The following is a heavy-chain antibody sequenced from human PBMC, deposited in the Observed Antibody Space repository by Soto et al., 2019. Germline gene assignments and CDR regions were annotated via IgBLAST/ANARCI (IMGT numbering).Heavy chain of an antibody. Sequence: VQLQASGPGLVTPPETLSLTCTVSGGSVNSVSDYWTSIRLPPGKGLEWIGNSFDTGSTNYYPYRHSRVTISLDTARNTFSLNMNSVTAADPAVYYLARELAYCGGDCGRYFDLWGRGTLVTVSS. CDR1: GGSVNSVSDY. D-gene: IGHD2-21*02. J-gene: IGHJ2*01. V-gene: IGHV4-61*01. CDR3: ARELAYCGGDCGRYFDL. CDR2: SFDTGST.